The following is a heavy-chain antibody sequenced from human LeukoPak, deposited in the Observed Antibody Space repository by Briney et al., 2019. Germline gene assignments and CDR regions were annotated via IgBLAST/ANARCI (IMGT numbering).Heavy chain of an antibody. CDR2: ISGSGGST. V-gene: IGHV3-23*01. Sequence: GGSLRLSCAASGFTFSSYAMSWVRQAPGKGLEWVSAISGSGGSTYYADSVKGRFTISRDNSKNTLYLQWNSLSAEYTAVYYFPNRVNQAVGHHYLEVWAKGPRSVSP. D-gene: IGHD1-26*01. J-gene: IGHJ6*03. CDR1: GFTFSSYA. CDR3: PNRVNQAVGHHYLEV.